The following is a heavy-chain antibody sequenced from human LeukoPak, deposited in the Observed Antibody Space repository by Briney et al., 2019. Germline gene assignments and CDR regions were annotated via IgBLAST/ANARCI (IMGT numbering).Heavy chain of an antibody. CDR2: ISGSGGGT. CDR3: AKDRGRYYDSSGYYWGYYFDS. J-gene: IGHJ4*02. CDR1: GFTFSTYA. D-gene: IGHD3-22*01. Sequence: GGSLRLSCAASGFTFSTYAVNWVRQAPGKGLEWVSAISGSGGGTYYADSVKGRFTISRDNSKNTLYLQTSSLRAEDTAIYYCAKDRGRYYDSSGYYWGYYFDSWGQGILVTVST. V-gene: IGHV3-23*01.